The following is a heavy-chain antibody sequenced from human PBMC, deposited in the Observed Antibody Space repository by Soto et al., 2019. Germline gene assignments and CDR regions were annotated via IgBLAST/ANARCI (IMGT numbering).Heavy chain of an antibody. CDR1: GFTFSSYA. CDR2: ISGSGGST. CDR3: ARRSSSWYFDY. V-gene: IGHV3-23*01. J-gene: IGHJ4*02. D-gene: IGHD6-13*01. Sequence: EVQLLESGGGLVQPGWSLRLSCAASGFTFSSYAMNWVRQAPGKGLEWVSVISGSGGSTYYADSVKGRFTISRDNSKNTLYLLMNSLRAEDTAVYYCARRSSSWYFDYWGQGTLVTVSS.